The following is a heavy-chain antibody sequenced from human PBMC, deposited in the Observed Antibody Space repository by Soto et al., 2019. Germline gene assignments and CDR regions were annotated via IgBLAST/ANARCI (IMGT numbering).Heavy chain of an antibody. J-gene: IGHJ6*02. V-gene: IGHV3-49*04. CDR3: TRNQYYYGMDV. Sequence: GGSLRLSCTASGFTFGDYAMSWVRQAPGKGLEWVGFIRSNDYGGASEYAASVKGRFTISRDDTNSIAYLQMNSLKTEDTAVYYCTRNQYYYGMDVWGQGTTVTV. CDR1: GFTFGDYA. CDR2: IRSNDYGGAS.